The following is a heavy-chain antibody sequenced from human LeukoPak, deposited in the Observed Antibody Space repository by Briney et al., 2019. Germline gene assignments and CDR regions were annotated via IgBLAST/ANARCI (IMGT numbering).Heavy chain of an antibody. J-gene: IGHJ6*03. CDR1: GYSISSGYY. D-gene: IGHD5-18*01. Sequence: SETLSLTCTVSGYSISSGYYWGWIRQPPGKGLEWIGSIYHSGSTYYNPSLKSRVTISVDTSKNQFSLKLSSVTAADTAVYYCAREGLWLRYMDVWGKGTTVTVSS. CDR2: IYHSGST. CDR3: AREGLWLRYMDV. V-gene: IGHV4-38-2*02.